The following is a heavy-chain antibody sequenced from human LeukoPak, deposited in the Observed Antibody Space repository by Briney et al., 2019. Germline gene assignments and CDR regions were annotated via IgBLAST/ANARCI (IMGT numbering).Heavy chain of an antibody. CDR1: GFIASRNY. J-gene: IGHJ6*02. CDR3: ATRGLPGYYYGMDV. D-gene: IGHD2-15*01. CDR2: ISSAGAT. Sequence: PGGSLRLSCAASGFIASRNYMSWARQAPGKGLEWVSIISSAGATHYTDSVKGRFTISRDNSKNTLYLQMNSLRAEDTAVYFCATRGLPGYYYGMDVWGQGTTVTVSS. V-gene: IGHV3-66*01.